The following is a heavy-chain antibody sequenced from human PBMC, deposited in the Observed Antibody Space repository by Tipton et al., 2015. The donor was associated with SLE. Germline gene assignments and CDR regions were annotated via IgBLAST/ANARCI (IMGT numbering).Heavy chain of an antibody. J-gene: IGHJ4*02. Sequence: SLRLSCAASGFTVSSNYITWVRQAPGKGLDWVSVIYRDGSTYYADSVKGRFTISSDNSKNTLYLQMNSLRAEDTAVYYCAKGPKYGDFYFDSWGQGSLVTVSS. V-gene: IGHV3-66*01. CDR1: GFTVSSNY. CDR2: IYRDGST. CDR3: AKGPKYGDFYFDS. D-gene: IGHD2-21*02.